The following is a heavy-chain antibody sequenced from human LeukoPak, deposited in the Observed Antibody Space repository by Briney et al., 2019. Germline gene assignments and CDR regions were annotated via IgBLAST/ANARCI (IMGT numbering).Heavy chain of an antibody. CDR1: GFTFSGYW. Sequence: GSLRLSCAASGFTFSGYWMSWVRQAPGKGREWVANINQDGSEKYYVDSVKGRFTISRDNAKNSLFLQMGSLRVEDTAVYYCARESTAGYNSSWYGFRNWGQGTLVSVSS. CDR3: ARESTAGYNSSWYGFRN. D-gene: IGHD6-13*01. CDR2: INQDGSEK. J-gene: IGHJ1*01. V-gene: IGHV3-7*01.